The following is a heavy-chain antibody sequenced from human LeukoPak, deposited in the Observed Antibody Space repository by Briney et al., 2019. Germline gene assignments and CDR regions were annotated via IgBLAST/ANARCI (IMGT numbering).Heavy chain of an antibody. J-gene: IGHJ3*02. D-gene: IGHD3-16*01. CDR2: IGIAGDT. V-gene: IGHV3-13*01. Sequence: GGSLRLSCAASGFTFSSYSMNWVRQAPGKGLEWVSGIGIAGDTYYPGSVKGRFTVSRENAKNSLYLQMNSLRAEDTAVYYCAREITPMGAGFDAFDIWGRGTMVTVSS. CDR1: GFTFSSYS. CDR3: AREITPMGAGFDAFDI.